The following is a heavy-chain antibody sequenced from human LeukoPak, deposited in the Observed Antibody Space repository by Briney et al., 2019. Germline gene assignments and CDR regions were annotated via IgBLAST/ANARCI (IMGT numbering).Heavy chain of an antibody. J-gene: IGHJ5*02. CDR1: GYTFTGYY. D-gene: IGHD3-10*01. V-gene: IGHV1-2*02. Sequence: ASVKVSCKASGYTFTGYYMHWVRQAPGQGLEWMGWINPNSGGTNYAQKLQGRVTMTTDTSTSTAYMELRSLRSDDTAVYYCARDGFNTMVRGPGINWFDPWGQGTLVTVSS. CDR3: ARDGFNTMVRGPGINWFDP. CDR2: INPNSGGT.